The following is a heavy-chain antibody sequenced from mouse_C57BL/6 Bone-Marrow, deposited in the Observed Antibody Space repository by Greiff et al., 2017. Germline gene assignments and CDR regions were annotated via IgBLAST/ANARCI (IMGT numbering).Heavy chain of an antibody. CDR3: ARGLYDDDPTMDY. Sequence: QVQLQQSGTELVKPGASVKLSCKASGYTFTSYWMHWVKQRPGQGLEWIGNINPSNGGTNYNEKFKSKATLTVDKSSSTAYMQLSSLTSEDSAVYYCARGLYDDDPTMDYWGQGTSVTVSS. CDR2: INPSNGGT. D-gene: IGHD2-4*01. CDR1: GYTFTSYW. J-gene: IGHJ4*01. V-gene: IGHV1-53*01.